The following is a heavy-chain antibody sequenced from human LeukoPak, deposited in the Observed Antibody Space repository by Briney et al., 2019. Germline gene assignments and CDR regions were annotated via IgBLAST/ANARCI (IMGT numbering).Heavy chain of an antibody. CDR1: GFTFRSYP. Sequence: PGGSLRLSCAASGFTFRSYPMNWVRQAPGKGLERVSSISGSGSFQYYTDSVKGRFTISRDNAKNSLYLQMNSLRAEDTAVYYCTRDLSPRANYEGMAVWGQGTTVTVSS. J-gene: IGHJ6*02. V-gene: IGHV3-21*01. CDR3: TRDLSPRANYEGMAV. D-gene: IGHD3-16*02. CDR2: ISGSGSFQ.